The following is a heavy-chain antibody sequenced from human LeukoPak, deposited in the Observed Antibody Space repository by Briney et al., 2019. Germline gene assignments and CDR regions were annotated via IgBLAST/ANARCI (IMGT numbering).Heavy chain of an antibody. CDR3: ARHPAFGY. CDR1: GYSFSDDW. J-gene: IGHJ4*02. CDR2: IYPGDSET. V-gene: IGHV5-51*01. Sequence: GESLKISCKGSGYSFSDDWIAWVRQMPGKGLEWMGIIYPGDSETRYSPSFQGQVTISADKSINTAYLQWSSLKASDTAMYYCARHPAFGYWGQGTLVTVSS.